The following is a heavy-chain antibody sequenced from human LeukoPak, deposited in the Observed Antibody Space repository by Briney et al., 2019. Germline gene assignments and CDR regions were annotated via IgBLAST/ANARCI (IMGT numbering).Heavy chain of an antibody. CDR2: ITGNHGAT. CDR1: GFTFSSFA. V-gene: IGHV3-23*01. D-gene: IGHD4-17*01. J-gene: IGHJ5*02. Sequence: PGGSLRLSCAASGFTFSSFAMTWVRQAPGKGLEWVSSITGNHGATYNIDSVKGRFTISSDNSQKKLYLQMKSLRDEDTAVYYCTKDTNGDYVGAFDPWGQGTLVTVSS. CDR3: TKDTNGDYVGAFDP.